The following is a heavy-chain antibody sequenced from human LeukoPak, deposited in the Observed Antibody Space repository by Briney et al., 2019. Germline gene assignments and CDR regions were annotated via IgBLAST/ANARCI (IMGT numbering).Heavy chain of an antibody. Sequence: ASVKVSCRASGYTFTDYYMHWVRQAPGQGLEWMGWINPNSGGTNYAQKFQGWVTMTRDTSISTAYMELSRLRSDDTAVYYCARDRGAYYYGSGSYYNLYYFDYWGQGTLVTVSS. CDR1: GYTFTDYY. CDR3: ARDRGAYYYGSGSYYNLYYFDY. J-gene: IGHJ4*02. V-gene: IGHV1-2*04. CDR2: INPNSGGT. D-gene: IGHD3-10*01.